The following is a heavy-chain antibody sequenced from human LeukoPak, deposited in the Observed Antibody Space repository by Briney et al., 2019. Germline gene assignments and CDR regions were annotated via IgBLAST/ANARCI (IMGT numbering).Heavy chain of an antibody. CDR1: GYTFTGYY. CDR2: INPNSGGT. CDR3: ASTWATDYYDSSGYLDY. D-gene: IGHD3-22*01. Sequence: ASVKVSCKASGYTFTGYYMHRVRQAPGQGLEWMGWINPNSGGTIYAQKFQGRVTMTRDTSISTAYMEVSRLRSDDTAVFYCASTWATDYYDSSGYLDYWGQGTLVTVSS. V-gene: IGHV1-2*02. J-gene: IGHJ4*02.